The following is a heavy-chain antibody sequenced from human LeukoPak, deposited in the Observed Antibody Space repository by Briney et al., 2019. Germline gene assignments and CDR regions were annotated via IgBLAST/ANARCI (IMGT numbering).Heavy chain of an antibody. Sequence: ASVKVSCKASGYTFTSYGISWVRQAPGQGLEWMGWISAYNGNTNYAQKLQGRVTMTTDTSTSTAYMELRSLRSDDTAVYYCARDRGELDYYDSSGPTNWFDPWGQGTLVTVSS. J-gene: IGHJ5*02. CDR3: ARDRGELDYYDSSGPTNWFDP. CDR1: GYTFTSYG. CDR2: ISAYNGNT. D-gene: IGHD3-22*01. V-gene: IGHV1-18*01.